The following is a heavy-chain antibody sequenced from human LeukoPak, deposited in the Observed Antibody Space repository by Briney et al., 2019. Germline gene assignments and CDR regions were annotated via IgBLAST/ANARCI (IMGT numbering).Heavy chain of an antibody. CDR2: ISLAGQT. CDR3: SRESGPFCPFGY. Sequence: SETLSLTCGVSGGSISGTNWWSWVRQPPGQGLEGIGEISLAGQTNFNPSLNGRVTMSLDKSSNQLSLHLTSVTAADTVTYFCSRESGPFCPFGYWGQGTLVIVSS. V-gene: IGHV4/OR15-8*02. J-gene: IGHJ4*02. D-gene: IGHD1-26*01. CDR1: GGSISGTNW.